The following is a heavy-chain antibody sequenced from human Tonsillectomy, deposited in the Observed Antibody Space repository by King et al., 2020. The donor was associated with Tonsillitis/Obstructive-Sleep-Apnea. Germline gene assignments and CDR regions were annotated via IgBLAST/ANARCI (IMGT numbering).Heavy chain of an antibody. J-gene: IGHJ5*02. V-gene: IGHV4-39*01. D-gene: IGHD3-10*01. CDR2: IYYSGST. CDR3: ATRTSYYYGSGSYYNATSIHT. CDR1: GGSISSSSYY. Sequence: QLQESGPGLVKPSETLSLTCTVSGGSISSSSYYWGWIRQPPGKGLEWIGSIYYSGSTYYNPSLKSRVTISVDTSKNQFSLKLSSVTAADTAVYYCATRTSYYYGSGSYYNATSIHTCGQGTLVTASS.